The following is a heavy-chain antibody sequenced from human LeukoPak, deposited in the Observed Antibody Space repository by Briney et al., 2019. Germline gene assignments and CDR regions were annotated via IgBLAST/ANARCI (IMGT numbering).Heavy chain of an antibody. Sequence: GSLRLSCAASGFTFSSYSMNWVRQAPGKGLEWVSSISSSSSYIYYADSVKGRFTISRDNAKNSLYLQMNSLRAEDTAVYYCARYVVVTATLDYWGQGTLVTVSS. V-gene: IGHV3-21*01. J-gene: IGHJ4*02. CDR2: ISSSSSYI. D-gene: IGHD2-21*02. CDR1: GFTFSSYS. CDR3: ARYVVVTATLDY.